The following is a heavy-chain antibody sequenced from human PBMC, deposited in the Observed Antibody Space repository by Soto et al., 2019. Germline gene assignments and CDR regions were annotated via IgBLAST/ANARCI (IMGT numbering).Heavy chain of an antibody. Sequence: QVHLVQSGAEVKKPGSSVKVSCKASGGTFSTYSINWLRQAPGQRPEWMGNILPVFGTADYAQKFRDRVTITADKSTNTADMERRSLFSEYAAVYYCARGHEYGGNSEAFDIWGQGTVVTVSS. CDR1: GGTFSTYS. CDR3: ARGHEYGGNSEAFDI. CDR2: ILPVFGTA. J-gene: IGHJ3*02. V-gene: IGHV1-69*14. D-gene: IGHD4-17*01.